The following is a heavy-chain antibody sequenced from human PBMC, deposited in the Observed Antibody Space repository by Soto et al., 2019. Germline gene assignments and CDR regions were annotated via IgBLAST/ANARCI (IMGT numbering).Heavy chain of an antibody. CDR1: GFTFSSYA. Sequence: LRLSCAASGFTFSSYAMHWVRQAPGKGLEWVAVISYDGSNKYYADSVKGRFTISRDNSKNTLYLQMNSLRAEDTAVYYCARTVTTSYYGMDVWGQGTTVTVSS. CDR2: ISYDGSNK. CDR3: ARTVTTSYYGMDV. J-gene: IGHJ6*02. V-gene: IGHV3-30-3*01. D-gene: IGHD4-17*01.